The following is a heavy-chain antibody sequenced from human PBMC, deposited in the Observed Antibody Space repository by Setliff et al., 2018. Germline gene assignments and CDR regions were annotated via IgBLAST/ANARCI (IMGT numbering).Heavy chain of an antibody. CDR3: ARWTARAVDY. CDR2: IWFDGSNT. Sequence: GGSLRLSCGASVFTFSTHAMHWVRQAPGKGLEWVAMIWFDGSNTHYPGSVKGRFTISRDNAKNLLYLQMNSLRAEDTAVYYCARWTARAVDYWGQGTLVTVSS. D-gene: IGHD6-6*01. J-gene: IGHJ4*02. V-gene: IGHV3-33*01. CDR1: VFTFSTHA.